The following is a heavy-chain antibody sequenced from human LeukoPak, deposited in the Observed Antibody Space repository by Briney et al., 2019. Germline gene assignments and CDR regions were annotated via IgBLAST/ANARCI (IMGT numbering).Heavy chain of an antibody. CDR2: MNPNSGNT. Sequence: GASVKVSCKASGYTSTSYDINWVRQATGQGLEWMGWMNPNSGNTGYAQKFQGRVTMTRNTSISTAYMELSSLRSDDTAVYYCARDEVNSGSSVSRYYYYGMDVWGQGTTVTVSS. V-gene: IGHV1-8*01. CDR3: ARDEVNSGSSVSRYYYYGMDV. J-gene: IGHJ6*02. D-gene: IGHD1-26*01. CDR1: GYTSTSYD.